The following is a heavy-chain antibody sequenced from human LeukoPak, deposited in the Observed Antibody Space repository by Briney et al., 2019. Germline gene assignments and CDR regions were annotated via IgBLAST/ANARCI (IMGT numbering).Heavy chain of an antibody. Sequence: PGRSLRLSCAASGFTFSSYAMHWVRQAPGKGLEWVAVISYDGSNKYYADSVKGRFTISRDNSKNTLYLQVNSLRAEDTAVYYCARDRIYDILTGYSYGWFDPWGQGTLVTVSS. CDR2: ISYDGSNK. V-gene: IGHV3-30*04. D-gene: IGHD3-9*01. J-gene: IGHJ5*02. CDR3: ARDRIYDILTGYSYGWFDP. CDR1: GFTFSSYA.